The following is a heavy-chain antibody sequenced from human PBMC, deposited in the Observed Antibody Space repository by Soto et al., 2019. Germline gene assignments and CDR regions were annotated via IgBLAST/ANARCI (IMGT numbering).Heavy chain of an antibody. D-gene: IGHD6-13*01. CDR2: IYYSGST. CDR3: ARGARGPVAMKIAAAYYFDY. CDR1: GGSISSYY. J-gene: IGHJ4*02. Sequence: SETLSLTCTVSGGSISSYYWSWIRQPPGKGLEWIGYIYYSGSTNYNPSLKSRVTISVDTSKNQFSLKLSSVTAADTAVYYCARGARGPVAMKIAAAYYFDYWGQGTLVTVSS. V-gene: IGHV4-59*01.